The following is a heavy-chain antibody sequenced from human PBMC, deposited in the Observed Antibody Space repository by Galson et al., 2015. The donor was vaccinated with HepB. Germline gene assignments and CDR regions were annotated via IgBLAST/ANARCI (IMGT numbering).Heavy chain of an antibody. V-gene: IGHV1-46*01. J-gene: IGHJ4*02. D-gene: IGHD3-9*01. CDR1: GYTFTSYY. Sequence: SVKVSCKASGYTFTSYYMHWVRQAPGQGLEWMGIINPSGGSTSYAQKFQGRVTMTRDTSTSTVYMELSSLRSEDTAVYYCARALDEYYDILTGYLYDYWGQGTLVTVSS. CDR3: ARALDEYYDILTGYLYDY. CDR2: INPSGGST.